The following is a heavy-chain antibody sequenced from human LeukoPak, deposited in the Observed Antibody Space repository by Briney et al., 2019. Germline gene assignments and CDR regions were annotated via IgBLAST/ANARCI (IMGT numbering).Heavy chain of an antibody. J-gene: IGHJ3*02. CDR3: ARADDSSDDAFDI. CDR2: TYYRSKWYN. Sequence: SQTLSLTCAISGDSVSSNSAAWSWIRQSPSRGLEWLGRTYYRSKWYNDYTVSVKSRITVNPDTSKNQFSLQLNSVTPEDTAVYYCARADDSSDDAFDIWGQGTMVTVSS. D-gene: IGHD3-22*01. CDR1: GDSVSSNSAA. V-gene: IGHV6-1*01.